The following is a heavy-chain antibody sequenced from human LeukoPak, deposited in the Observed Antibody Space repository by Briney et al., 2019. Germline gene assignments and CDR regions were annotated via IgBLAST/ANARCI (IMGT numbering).Heavy chain of an antibody. J-gene: IGHJ4*02. V-gene: IGHV3-48*02. D-gene: IGHD4-17*01. Sequence: GGSLRLSCEASGFTVSRNYMSWVRQAPGKGLEWVSYISSSSTTIYYADSVKGRFTISRDNAQNSLYLQMNSLRDEDTAVYYCARVYGDYGPFLDYWGQGTLVTVSS. CDR2: ISSSSTTI. CDR3: ARVYGDYGPFLDY. CDR1: GFTVSRNY.